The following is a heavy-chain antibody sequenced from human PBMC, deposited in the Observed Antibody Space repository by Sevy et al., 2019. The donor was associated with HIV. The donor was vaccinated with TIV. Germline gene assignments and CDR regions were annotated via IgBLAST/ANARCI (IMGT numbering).Heavy chain of an antibody. J-gene: IGHJ4*02. D-gene: IGHD4-4*01. CDR2: IKSETDGGAA. Sequence: GGSLRLSCAASGITFSSAWMSWVRLVPGKGLEWLGRIKSETDGGAADYAAAVKGRFTISRDDSKETLYLQLNSLKTQVTAVYYCTTDLGFYSSKWGQGTLVTVSS. V-gene: IGHV3-15*01. CDR1: GITFSSAW. CDR3: TTDLGFYSSK.